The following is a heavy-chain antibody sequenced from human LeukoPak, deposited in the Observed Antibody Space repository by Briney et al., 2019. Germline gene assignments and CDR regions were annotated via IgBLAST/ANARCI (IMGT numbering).Heavy chain of an antibody. CDR2: IYYSGST. CDR1: GGSTSSSSYY. Sequence: SETLSLTCTVSGGSTSSSSYYWGWIRQPPGKGLEWIGSIYYSGSTYYNPSLKSRVTISVDTSTNQFSLKLSSVTAADTAVYYCASPASGYSSSWYGSTAFDYWGEGTLVTVSS. J-gene: IGHJ4*02. D-gene: IGHD6-13*01. V-gene: IGHV4-39*01. CDR3: ASPASGYSSSWYGSTAFDY.